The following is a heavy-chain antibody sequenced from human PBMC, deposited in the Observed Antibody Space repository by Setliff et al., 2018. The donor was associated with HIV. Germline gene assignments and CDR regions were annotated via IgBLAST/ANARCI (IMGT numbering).Heavy chain of an antibody. CDR2: IYYDGRT. J-gene: IGHJ5*01. Sequence: PSETLSLTCTVSGGSIRTGAYYWGWIRQPPGKGLEWIGSIYYDGRTFYKPSLKSRLTISVDTSKNQFSLILNSVTAADTAVYFCAMGGAVSADFDSWGQGTLVTVSS. D-gene: IGHD3-16*01. V-gene: IGHV4-39*07. CDR1: GGSIRTGAYY. CDR3: AMGGAVSADFDS.